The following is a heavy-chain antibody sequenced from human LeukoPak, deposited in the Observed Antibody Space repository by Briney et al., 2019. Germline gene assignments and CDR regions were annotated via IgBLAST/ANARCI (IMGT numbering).Heavy chain of an antibody. V-gene: IGHV1-8*01. CDR2: MNPNSGNT. Sequence: ASVKVSCKASGYTFTSYDINWVRRATGQGLEWMGWMNPNSGNTGYAQKFQGRVTMTRNTSISTAYMELSSLRSEDTAVYYCARGRLWFGEPERYYYYGMDVWGQGTTVTVSS. CDR1: GYTFTSYD. CDR3: ARGRLWFGEPERYYYYGMDV. J-gene: IGHJ6*02. D-gene: IGHD3-10*01.